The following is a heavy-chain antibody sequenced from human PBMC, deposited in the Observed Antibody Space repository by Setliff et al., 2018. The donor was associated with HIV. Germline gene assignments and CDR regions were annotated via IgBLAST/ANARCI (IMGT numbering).Heavy chain of an antibody. J-gene: IGHJ6*03. CDR2: ISSNIIYI. CDR1: GFTLSTYT. V-gene: IGHV3-21*01. Sequence: PGGSLRLSCAASGFTLSTYTMNWVRQALGKGLEWISSISSNIIYIYYADSVRGRFTISRDDAKKSLYLQMNSLGAEDTAVYYCARSGGIGNYHWDVWGKGTTVTVSS. CDR3: ARSGGIGNYHWDV. D-gene: IGHD3-16*01.